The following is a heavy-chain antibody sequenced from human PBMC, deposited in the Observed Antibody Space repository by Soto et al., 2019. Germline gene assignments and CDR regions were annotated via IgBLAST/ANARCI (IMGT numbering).Heavy chain of an antibody. Sequence: SETLSLTCTVSGGSISLYYWSWIRQPPGKGLEWIGHIYYSGSTNYNSSLKSRVTISVDTSKNQFSLKLSSVTAADTALYYCARLGQYDSSGYDAFDIWGQGTMVTVSS. J-gene: IGHJ3*02. CDR3: ARLGQYDSSGYDAFDI. CDR1: GGSISLYY. V-gene: IGHV4-59*08. D-gene: IGHD3-22*01. CDR2: IYYSGST.